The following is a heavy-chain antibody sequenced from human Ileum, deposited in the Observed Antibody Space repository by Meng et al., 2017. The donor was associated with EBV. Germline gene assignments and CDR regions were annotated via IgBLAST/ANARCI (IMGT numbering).Heavy chain of an antibody. Sequence: QVHLVHSGXEVKKXXXSVKVSCXASGYSFTSYYIHWVRQAPGQGLEWMGIINPSGGHTRSAQKFQDRVTMTRDTSTSAVYMDVSSLRSEDTAVYYCARGAYMYGSPQYFFDFWGQGTLVTVSS. D-gene: IGHD5-18*01. CDR1: GYSFTSYY. V-gene: IGHV1-46*01. J-gene: IGHJ4*02. CDR2: INPSGGHT. CDR3: ARGAYMYGSPQYFFDF.